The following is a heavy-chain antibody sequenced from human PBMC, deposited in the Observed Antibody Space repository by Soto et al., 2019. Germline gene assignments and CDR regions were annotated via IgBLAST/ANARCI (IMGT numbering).Heavy chain of an antibody. CDR2: IIPIFGTA. Sequence: VASVKVSCKASGGTFSSYAISWVRQAPGQGLEWMGGIIPIFGTANYAQKFQGRVTITAGKSTSTAYMELSSLRSEDTAVYYCARAGLDDFWSGYYTHDYWGQGTLVTVSS. D-gene: IGHD3-3*01. CDR1: GGTFSSYA. CDR3: ARAGLDDFWSGYYTHDY. V-gene: IGHV1-69*06. J-gene: IGHJ4*02.